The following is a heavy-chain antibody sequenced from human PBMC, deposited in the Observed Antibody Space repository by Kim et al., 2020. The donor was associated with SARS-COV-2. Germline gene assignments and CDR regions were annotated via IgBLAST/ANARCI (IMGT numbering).Heavy chain of an antibody. D-gene: IGHD5-12*01. CDR3: AKDQVAGNGIYDAFDL. CDR2: IGGDAVDT. J-gene: IGHJ3*01. Sequence: GGSLRLSCAASGFTFGMYAMSWVRQTPGKGLEWVSTIGGDAVDTFYPDSVQGRFTVSRDNSKNTLYLQMNTLRAEDTAIYYCAKDQVAGNGIYDAFDLWG. CDR1: GFTFGMYA. V-gene: IGHV3-23*01.